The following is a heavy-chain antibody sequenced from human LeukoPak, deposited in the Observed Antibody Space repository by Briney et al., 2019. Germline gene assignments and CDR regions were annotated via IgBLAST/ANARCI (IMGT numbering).Heavy chain of an antibody. CDR2: IYYSGNT. V-gene: IGHV4-30-4*01. CDR3: ARDLYF. D-gene: IGHD2-21*01. J-gene: IGHJ4*02. CDR1: GGSISSGDYY. Sequence: PSETLFLTCTVSGGSISSGDYYWSWIRQTPGKGLEWIGYIYYSGNTKYNPSLKSRVTISVDTSKNQFSLKLSSVTAADTAVYYCARDLYFWGQGTLVTVSS.